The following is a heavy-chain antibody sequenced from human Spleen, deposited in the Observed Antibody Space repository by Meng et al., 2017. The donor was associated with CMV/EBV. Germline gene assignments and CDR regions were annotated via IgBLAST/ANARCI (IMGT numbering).Heavy chain of an antibody. V-gene: IGHV3-74*01. CDR3: ARDVSPSGTYFCFGY. D-gene: IGHD1-26*01. CDR2: INSDGSST. CDR1: GFTFSSYW. Sequence: SGFTFSSYWMHWVRQAPGKGLVWVSRINSDGSSTSYADSVKGRFTISRDNAKNTLYLQMSSLRAEDTAVYYCARDVSPSGTYFCFGYWGQGTWSPSPQ. J-gene: IGHJ4*02.